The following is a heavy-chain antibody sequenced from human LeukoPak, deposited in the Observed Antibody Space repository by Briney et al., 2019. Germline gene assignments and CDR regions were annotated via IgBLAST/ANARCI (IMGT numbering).Heavy chain of an antibody. CDR2: ISYDGSNK. D-gene: IGHD2-15*01. CDR1: GFTFSSYG. CDR3: AKEAAPRLVVNWFDP. V-gene: IGHV3-30*18. J-gene: IGHJ5*02. Sequence: GGSLRLSGAASGFTFSSYGMHWVRQAPGKGLEWVAVISYDGSNKYYADSVKGRFTISRDNSKNTLYLQINSLRAEDTAVYYCAKEAAPRLVVNWFDPWGQGTLVTVSS.